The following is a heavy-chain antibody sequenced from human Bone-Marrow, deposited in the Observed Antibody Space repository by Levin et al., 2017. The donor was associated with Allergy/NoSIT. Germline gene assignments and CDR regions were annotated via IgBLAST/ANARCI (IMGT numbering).Heavy chain of an antibody. D-gene: IGHD7-27*01. V-gene: IGHV3-23*01. CDR2: IRGRGDTT. CDR1: GFPLSDYG. CDR3: ASRPGADPYYFDY. Sequence: HAGGSLRLSCVISGFPLSDYGTSWVRQAPGKGLEWVSSIRGRGDTTYYADSVKGRFTISRDNSKNTLYLHMTDLRAEDAALYYCASRPGADPYYFDYWGQGTLVTVSS. J-gene: IGHJ4*02.